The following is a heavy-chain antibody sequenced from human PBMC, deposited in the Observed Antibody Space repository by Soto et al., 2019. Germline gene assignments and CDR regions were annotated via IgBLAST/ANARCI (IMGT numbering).Heavy chain of an antibody. CDR3: ARDPTSYDILTGCLDY. CDR2: INPNSGGT. V-gene: IGHV1-2*02. D-gene: IGHD3-9*01. CDR1: GYTFTGYY. Sequence: ASVKVSCKGSGYTFTGYYMHWGRQAPGQGLEWMGWINPNSGGTNYAQKFQGRVTMTRDTSISTAYMELSRLRSDDTAVYYCARDPTSYDILTGCLDYWGQGTLVTVSS. J-gene: IGHJ4*02.